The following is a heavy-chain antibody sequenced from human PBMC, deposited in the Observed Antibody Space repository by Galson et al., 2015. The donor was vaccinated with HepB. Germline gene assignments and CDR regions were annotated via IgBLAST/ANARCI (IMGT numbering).Heavy chain of an antibody. J-gene: IGHJ6*03. Sequence: SVKVSCKASGYTFTSHGISWVRQAPGQGLEWVGWINAGNGNTKYSQKFQGRVTITRDTSASTAYMELSSLRSEDTAVDYCAKVSLGYSSSHYYYYYYRDVWGKGTTVTVSS. CDR1: GYTFTSHG. D-gene: IGHD6-13*01. CDR3: AKVSLGYSSSHYYYYYYRDV. CDR2: INAGNGNT. V-gene: IGHV1-3*01.